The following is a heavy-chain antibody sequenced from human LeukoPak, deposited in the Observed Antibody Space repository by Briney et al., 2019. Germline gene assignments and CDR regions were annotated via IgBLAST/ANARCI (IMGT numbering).Heavy chain of an antibody. CDR1: GFTSSSYA. J-gene: IGHJ6*02. Sequence: GGSLRLSCAASGFTSSSYAMSWVRQAPGKGLEWVSAISGSGGSTYYADSVKGRFTISRDNSKNTLYLQMNSLRAEETAVYYCAKDRDNYDILTDDYYYGMDVWGQGTTVTVSS. CDR3: AKDRDNYDILTDDYYYGMDV. CDR2: ISGSGGST. V-gene: IGHV3-23*01. D-gene: IGHD3-9*01.